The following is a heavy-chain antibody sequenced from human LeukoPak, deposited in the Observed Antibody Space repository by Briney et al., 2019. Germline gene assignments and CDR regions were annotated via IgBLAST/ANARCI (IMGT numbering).Heavy chain of an antibody. J-gene: IGHJ4*02. CDR2: IYYSGST. CDR3: ARERGDTAFD. D-gene: IGHD5-18*01. CDR1: GGSISSYY. V-gene: IGHV4-59*01. Sequence: SETLSLTCTVSGGSISSYYWSWIRQPPGKGLEWIGYIYYSGSTNYNPSLKSRVTISVDTSKNQFSLKLSSVTAADTAVYYCARERGDTAFDWGQGTLVTVSS.